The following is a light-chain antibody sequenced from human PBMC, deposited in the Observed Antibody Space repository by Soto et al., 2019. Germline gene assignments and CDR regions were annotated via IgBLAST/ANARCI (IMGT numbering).Light chain of an antibody. CDR3: QTWGTGIHYV. J-gene: IGLJ1*01. V-gene: IGLV4-69*01. Sequence: QLVLTQSPSASXSXXASVKLTCTLSSGHSSYAIAWHQQQPEKGPRYLMKLNSDGSHSKGDGIPDRFSGSSSGAERHLTISSLQSEDEADYYCQTWGTGIHYVFGTGTKVTVL. CDR2: LNSDGSH. CDR1: SGHSSYA.